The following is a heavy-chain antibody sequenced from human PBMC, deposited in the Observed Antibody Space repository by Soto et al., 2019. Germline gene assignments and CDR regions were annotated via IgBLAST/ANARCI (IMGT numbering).Heavy chain of an antibody. J-gene: IGHJ6*02. CDR3: AKDVWFGEFDYGMDV. V-gene: IGHV3-23*01. D-gene: IGHD3-10*01. CDR2: ISGSGVST. Sequence: GPLRVSCSASGFTVSSYAMSWVRQAPGKGLEWVSAISGSGVSTYYADSVKGRFTISRDNSKNTLYLQMNSLRAEDTAVYYCAKDVWFGEFDYGMDVWGQGTTVTVSS. CDR1: GFTVSSYA.